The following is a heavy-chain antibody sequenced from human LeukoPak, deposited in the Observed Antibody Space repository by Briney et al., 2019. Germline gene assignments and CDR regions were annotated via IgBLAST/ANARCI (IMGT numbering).Heavy chain of an antibody. Sequence: PSETLSLTCAVYGGSFSGYYWSWIRQPPGKGLEWIGEINHSGSTNYNPSLKSRVTISVDTSKNQFSLKLGSVTAADTAVYYCARDRYYYDSSGYSLFDYWGQGTLVTVSS. D-gene: IGHD3-22*01. CDR2: INHSGST. J-gene: IGHJ4*02. CDR1: GGSFSGYY. V-gene: IGHV4-34*01. CDR3: ARDRYYYDSSGYSLFDY.